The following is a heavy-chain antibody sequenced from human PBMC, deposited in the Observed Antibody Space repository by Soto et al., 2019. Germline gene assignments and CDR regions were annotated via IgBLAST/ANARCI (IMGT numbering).Heavy chain of an antibody. Sequence: GGSLRLSCAASGFTVSSNYMSWVRQAPGKGLEWVSVIYSGGSTYYADSVKGRFTISRDNPKNTLYLQMNSLRAEDTAVYYCARGMYSSGWYYYGMDVWGQGTTVTVSS. CDR1: GFTVSSNY. CDR2: IYSGGST. D-gene: IGHD6-19*01. J-gene: IGHJ6*02. V-gene: IGHV3-53*01. CDR3: ARGMYSSGWYYYGMDV.